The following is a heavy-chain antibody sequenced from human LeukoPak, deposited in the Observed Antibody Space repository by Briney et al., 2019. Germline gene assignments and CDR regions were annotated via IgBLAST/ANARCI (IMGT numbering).Heavy chain of an antibody. CDR2: ISGSGGST. Sequence: GGSLRLSCAASGFTFSSYAMSWVRQAPGKGLEWVSAISGSGGSTYYADSVKGRFTISRDNSKNTLYLQMNSLRAENTAVHYCDTAMVDYYYGMDVWGQGTTVTVSS. CDR1: GFTFSSYA. V-gene: IGHV3-23*01. CDR3: DTAMVDYYYGMDV. D-gene: IGHD5-18*01. J-gene: IGHJ6*02.